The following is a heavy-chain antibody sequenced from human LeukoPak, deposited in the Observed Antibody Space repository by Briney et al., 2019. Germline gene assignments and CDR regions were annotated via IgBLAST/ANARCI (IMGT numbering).Heavy chain of an antibody. CDR1: GFTFSSYA. J-gene: IGHJ4*02. V-gene: IGHV3-30-3*01. CDR3: ARGPYFDY. Sequence: QSGGSLRLSCAASGFTFSSYAMHWVRQAPGKGLEWVAVISYDGSNKYYADSVKGRFTMSRDNSKNTLYLQMNSLRAEDTAVYYCARGPYFDYWGQGTLVTVSS. CDR2: ISYDGSNK.